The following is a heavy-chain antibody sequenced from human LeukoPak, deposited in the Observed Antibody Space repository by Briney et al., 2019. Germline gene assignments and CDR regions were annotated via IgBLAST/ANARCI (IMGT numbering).Heavy chain of an antibody. J-gene: IGHJ3*02. CDR1: GFTFSNYW. D-gene: IGHD2-2*01. CDR3: ARTAGYSSIVFDI. V-gene: IGHV3-7*02. Sequence: GGSLRHSCAASGFTFSNYWMSWVRQAPGKGLEWVANIKQDGSEKYYVDSVKGRFTISRDNAKNSLYLQMNSLRAEDTAVYNCARTAGYSSIVFDIWGQGTMVTVSS. CDR2: IKQDGSEK.